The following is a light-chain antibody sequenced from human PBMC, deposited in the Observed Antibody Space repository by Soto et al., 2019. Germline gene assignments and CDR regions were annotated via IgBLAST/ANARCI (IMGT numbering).Light chain of an antibody. J-gene: IGKJ2*01. Sequence: EIVMTQSPDTLSVSPGERATLSCRASQSVSSNLAWYQQNPGQAPRLLIYGASTRATGIPARFSGSGSGTEFTLTISSLQSEDFAVYYCQQYNNWPLEFTLGQGTKLEIK. CDR3: QQYNNWPLEFT. CDR2: GAS. V-gene: IGKV3-15*01. CDR1: QSVSSN.